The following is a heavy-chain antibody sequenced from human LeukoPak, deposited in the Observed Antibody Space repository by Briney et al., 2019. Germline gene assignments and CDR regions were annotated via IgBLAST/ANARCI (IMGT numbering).Heavy chain of an antibody. V-gene: IGHV6-1*01. CDR1: GDSVSSNSVT. CDR2: TYYRSTWYN. Sequence: SQTLSLTCAISGDSVSSNSVTWNWIRQSPSRCLKWLGRTYYRSTWYNDYAVSVRGRITVNPDTSKNQFSLHLNSVTPEDTAVYYCARRLTQYDCFDPWGQGILVTVSS. J-gene: IGHJ5*02. CDR3: ARRLTQYDCFDP. D-gene: IGHD2-2*01.